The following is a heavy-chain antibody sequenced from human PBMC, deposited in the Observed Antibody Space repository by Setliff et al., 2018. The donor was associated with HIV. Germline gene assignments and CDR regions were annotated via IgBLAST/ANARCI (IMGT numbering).Heavy chain of an antibody. CDR2: TWYDGSNK. Sequence: AGGSLRLSCAASGFTFSNYGMHWVRQAPGKGLEWVAVTWYDGSNKYYVDSVKGRFTISRDNSKNTLYLQMNSLRAEDTAVCYCAKDMGEVVSYYFDYWGQGTLVTVSS. J-gene: IGHJ4*02. CDR1: GFTFSNYG. CDR3: AKDMGEVVSYYFDY. D-gene: IGHD3-16*01. V-gene: IGHV3-33*06.